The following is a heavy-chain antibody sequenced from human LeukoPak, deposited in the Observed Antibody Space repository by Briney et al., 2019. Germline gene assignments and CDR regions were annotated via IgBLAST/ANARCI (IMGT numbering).Heavy chain of an antibody. CDR1: GFTVSSNY. V-gene: IGHV3-53*01. CDR3: ARGPTYYYDSSGYYYDDY. Sequence: PGGSLRLSCAASGFTVSSNYMSWVRQAPGKGLEWVSVIYSGGSTYYADSVKGRFTISRDNSKNTLYLQMNSLSAEDTAVYYCARGPTYYYDSSGYYYDDYWGQGTLVTVSS. D-gene: IGHD3-22*01. J-gene: IGHJ4*02. CDR2: IYSGGST.